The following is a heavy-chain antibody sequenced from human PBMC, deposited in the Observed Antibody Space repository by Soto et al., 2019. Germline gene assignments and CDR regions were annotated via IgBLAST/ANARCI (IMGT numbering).Heavy chain of an antibody. CDR1: GYTFSDYY. V-gene: IGHV1-69*13. CDR2: IIPIFGTA. Sequence: GASVKVSCKASGYTFSDYYIHWVRQAPGQGLEWMGWIIPIFGTANYAQKFQGRVTITADESTSTAYMELSSLRSEDTAVYYCARSYYDYVWGSYRSYYFDYWGQGTLVTVSS. J-gene: IGHJ4*02. D-gene: IGHD3-16*02. CDR3: ARSYYDYVWGSYRSYYFDY.